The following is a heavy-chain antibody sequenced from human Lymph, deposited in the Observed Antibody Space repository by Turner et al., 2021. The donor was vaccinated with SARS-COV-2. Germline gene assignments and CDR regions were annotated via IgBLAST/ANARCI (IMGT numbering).Heavy chain of an antibody. V-gene: IGHV1-2*02. CDR3: ARDVERYNDFWSGYSGGYGMDV. D-gene: IGHD3-3*01. CDR2: INPNSGGT. Sequence: QVQLVQSGAEVKKPGASVKVSCKASGYPFTGSYMHWVRQAPGQGLEWMGWINPNSGGTNYAQKAQGRVTMTRDTSISAAYMELSRLRSDDTAVYYCARDVERYNDFWSGYSGGYGMDVWGQGTTVTVSS. CDR1: GYPFTGSY. J-gene: IGHJ6*02.